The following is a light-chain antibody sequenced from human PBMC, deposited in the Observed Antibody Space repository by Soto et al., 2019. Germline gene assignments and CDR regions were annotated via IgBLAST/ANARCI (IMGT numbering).Light chain of an antibody. Sequence: IVVTQAPGTLSLSPGERATLSCRAIQSVSSSYLAWYQQKPGQAPRLLIYGTSSRSTGIPDRFSGSGSGTDFTLTINRLEPEDFEVYYCEQYDKSITFGGGTQVEIK. V-gene: IGKV3-20*01. CDR1: QSVSSSY. CDR2: GTS. CDR3: EQYDKSIT. J-gene: IGKJ4*01.